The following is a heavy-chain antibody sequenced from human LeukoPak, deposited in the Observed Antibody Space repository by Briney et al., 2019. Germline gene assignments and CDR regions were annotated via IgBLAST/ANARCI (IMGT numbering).Heavy chain of an antibody. J-gene: IGHJ4*02. D-gene: IGHD3-10*01. CDR1: GFRFSNSW. Sequence: WGSLRLSCAASGFRFSNSWMYWVRQGPGKGPVWVSRMKTDGTRIEYADSVKGRFTISRDNAKNTLFLQMSSLRVEDTAVYYCARGADHGGSYYPDWGQGTRVTVSS. V-gene: IGHV3-74*01. CDR2: MKTDGTRI. CDR3: ARGADHGGSYYPD.